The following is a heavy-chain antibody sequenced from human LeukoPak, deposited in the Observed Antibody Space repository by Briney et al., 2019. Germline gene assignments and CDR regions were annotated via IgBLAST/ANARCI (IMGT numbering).Heavy chain of an antibody. CDR1: GGSFSGYY. CDR3: ARDRKYYYDSSGYYIDY. Sequence: PSETLSLTCADYGGSFSGYYWSWIRQPPGKGLERIGEINHSGSTNYNPSLKSRVTISVDTSKNQFSLKLSSVTAADTAVYYCARDRKYYYDSSGYYIDYWGQGTLVTVSS. CDR2: INHSGST. J-gene: IGHJ4*02. V-gene: IGHV4-34*01. D-gene: IGHD3-22*01.